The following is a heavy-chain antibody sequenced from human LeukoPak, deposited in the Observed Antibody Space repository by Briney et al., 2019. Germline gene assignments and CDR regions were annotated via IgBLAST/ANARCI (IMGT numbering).Heavy chain of an antibody. Sequence: SETLSLTCAVYGGSFSGYYWSWIRQPPGKGLEWIGEINHSGSTNYNPSLKSRVTISVDTSKNQFSLKLSSVTAADTAVYYCARLEAYYFDYWGQGTLVTVSS. CDR3: ARLEAYYFDY. J-gene: IGHJ4*02. V-gene: IGHV4-34*01. D-gene: IGHD5-24*01. CDR2: INHSGST. CDR1: GGSFSGYY.